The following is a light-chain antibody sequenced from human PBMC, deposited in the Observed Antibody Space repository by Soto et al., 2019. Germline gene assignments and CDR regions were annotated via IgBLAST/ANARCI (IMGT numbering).Light chain of an antibody. Sequence: EIALTQSPGALSLSPGERATLSCRASQSVSSGSLAWYQQKVGQAPRLLIYGASSRATDIPDRFSGSGSGTDFTLTITRLEPEDFAVYYCPHYGSSPPRLTFGGGTKVEIK. J-gene: IGKJ4*01. CDR2: GAS. CDR1: QSVSSGS. CDR3: PHYGSSPPRLT. V-gene: IGKV3-20*01.